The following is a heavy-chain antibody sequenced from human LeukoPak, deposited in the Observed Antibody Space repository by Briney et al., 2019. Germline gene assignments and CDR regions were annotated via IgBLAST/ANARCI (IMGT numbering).Heavy chain of an antibody. V-gene: IGHV3-30-3*01. J-gene: IGHJ4*02. D-gene: IGHD5-24*01. Sequence: GRSLRLSCAASGFTFSSYAMHWVRQAPGKGLEWVAVISYDGSNKYYADSVKGRFTISRDNSKNTLYLQMNSLRAEDTAVYYCARDGAMGYFDYRGQGTLVTVSS. CDR2: ISYDGSNK. CDR1: GFTFSSYA. CDR3: ARDGAMGYFDY.